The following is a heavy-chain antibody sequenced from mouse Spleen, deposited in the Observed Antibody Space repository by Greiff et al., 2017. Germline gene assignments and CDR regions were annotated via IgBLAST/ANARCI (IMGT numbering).Heavy chain of an antibody. CDR1: GYSITSGYY. V-gene: IGHV3-6*01. CDR3: ARDLG. CDR2: ISYDGSN. J-gene: IGHJ3*01. Sequence: DVQLQESGPGLVKPSQSLSLTCSVTGYSITSGYYWNWIRQFPGNKLEWMGYISYDGSNNYNPSLKNRISITRDTSKNQFFLKLNSVTTEDTATYYCARDLGWGQGTLVTVSA.